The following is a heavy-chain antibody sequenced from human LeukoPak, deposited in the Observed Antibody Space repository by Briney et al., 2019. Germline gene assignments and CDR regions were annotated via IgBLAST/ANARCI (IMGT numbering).Heavy chain of an antibody. CDR3: ARLSQQTFDI. V-gene: IGHV1-46*01. CDR1: GYTFTGYY. CDR2: IDPSGGST. Sequence: ASVKVSCKASGYTFTGYYMHWVRQAPGQGLEWMGIIDPSGGSTSYAQEFQGRVTMTRDTSTSTVYMELSSLRSDDTAVYYCARLSQQTFDIWGQGTLVTVSS. J-gene: IGHJ3*02.